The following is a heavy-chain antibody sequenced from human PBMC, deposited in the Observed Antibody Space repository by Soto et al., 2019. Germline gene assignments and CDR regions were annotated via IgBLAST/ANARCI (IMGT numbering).Heavy chain of an antibody. Sequence: ASVKVSCKASGYTFTGYYMNWVRQAPGQGLEWMGWINPNSGGTNYAQKFQGRVTMTTDTSTSTAYMELRSLRSDDTAVYYCASQTLPPRITMVRGTDYYYYYGMEVWGQGTTVTVSS. V-gene: IGHV1-2*02. CDR1: GYTFTGYY. D-gene: IGHD3-10*01. J-gene: IGHJ6*02. CDR3: ASQTLPPRITMVRGTDYYYYYGMEV. CDR2: INPNSGGT.